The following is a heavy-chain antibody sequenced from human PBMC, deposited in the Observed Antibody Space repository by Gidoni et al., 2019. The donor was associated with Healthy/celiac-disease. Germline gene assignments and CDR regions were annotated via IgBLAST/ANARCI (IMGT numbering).Heavy chain of an antibody. J-gene: IGHJ6*02. D-gene: IGHD6-19*01. CDR1: GFTFSSYG. CDR2: ISYDGSNK. Sequence: QVQLVESGGGVVQPGRSLRLSCAASGFTFSSYGMHWVRQAPGKGLEWVAVISYDGSNKYYADSVKGRFTISRDNSKNTLYLQMNSLRAEDTAVYYCAKDIPAVAGGLYYYYYGMDVWGQGTTVTVSS. V-gene: IGHV3-30*18. CDR3: AKDIPAVAGGLYYYYYGMDV.